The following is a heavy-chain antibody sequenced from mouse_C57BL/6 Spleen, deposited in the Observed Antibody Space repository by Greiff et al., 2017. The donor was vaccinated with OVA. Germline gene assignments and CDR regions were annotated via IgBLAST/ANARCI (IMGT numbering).Heavy chain of an antibody. CDR2: IDPSDSYT. Sequence: QVQLQQSGAELVKPGASVKLSCKASGYTFTSYWMQWVKQRPGQGLEWIGEIDPSDSYTNYNQKFKGKATLTVDTSSSTAYMQLSSLTSADSAVYYCARRDYYYPFDYWGQGTTLTVSS. CDR3: ARRDYYYPFDY. D-gene: IGHD2-1*01. CDR1: GYTFTSYW. V-gene: IGHV1-50*01. J-gene: IGHJ2*01.